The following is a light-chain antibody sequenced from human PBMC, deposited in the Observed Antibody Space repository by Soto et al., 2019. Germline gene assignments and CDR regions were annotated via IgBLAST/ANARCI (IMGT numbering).Light chain of an antibody. CDR1: QSVSSN. CDR3: QQYNNWPPRNT. Sequence: EIVMTQSPATLSVSPGERATLSCRASQSVSSNLAWYQQKPGQAPGLLIYGASTRDTGIPARFSGSGSGTDFTLTISGLQSEDFEVYYCQQYNNWPPRNTFGQGTKLEIK. CDR2: GAS. J-gene: IGKJ2*01. V-gene: IGKV3-15*01.